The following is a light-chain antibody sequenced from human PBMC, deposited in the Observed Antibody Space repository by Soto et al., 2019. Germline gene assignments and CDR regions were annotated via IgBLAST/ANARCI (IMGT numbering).Light chain of an antibody. V-gene: IGKV3-15*01. CDR3: QQYIRWPRT. CDR1: QSVSSN. Sequence: EIVMTQSPATLSVSPGERDTLSCRASQSVSSNLAWYQQKPGQAPSLLIYGASTRATGTPARFSGSGSGTEFTITISSLQSEDFAVYYCQQYIRWPRTYGGWNKVEIK. J-gene: IGKJ4*01. CDR2: GAS.